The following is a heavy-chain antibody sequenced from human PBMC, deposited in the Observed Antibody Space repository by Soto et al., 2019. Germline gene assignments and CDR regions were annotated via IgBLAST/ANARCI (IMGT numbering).Heavy chain of an antibody. CDR3: ARGNSPVNVY. CDR1: GFTFSSYE. D-gene: IGHD2-21*01. CDR2: ISSSGASI. V-gene: IGHV3-48*03. J-gene: IGHJ4*02. Sequence: SVGSLRLSCVASGFTFSSYEMNWVRQAPGKGLEWVSYISSSGASIYYADSVKGRFTISRDNAKKSLYLQMSSLRAGDTAVYYCARGNSPVNVYWGQGTLVTVSS.